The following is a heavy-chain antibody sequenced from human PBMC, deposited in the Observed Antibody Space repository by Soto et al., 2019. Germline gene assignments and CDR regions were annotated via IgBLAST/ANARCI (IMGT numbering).Heavy chain of an antibody. V-gene: IGHV2-5*02. J-gene: IGHJ5*02. CDR2: IYWDDDK. Sequence: QITLKESGPPLVKPTQTLTPTCTFSGFSLTTRGVGVGWIRQPPGKALECLALIYWDDDKRYSPSLQSRLSITKDTSKNQVVLTMTHVDPVDTATYYCAHIPNYYQYDWFDPWGQGTLVSVSS. CDR3: AHIPNYYQYDWFDP. CDR1: GFSLTTRGVG. D-gene: IGHD3-16*01.